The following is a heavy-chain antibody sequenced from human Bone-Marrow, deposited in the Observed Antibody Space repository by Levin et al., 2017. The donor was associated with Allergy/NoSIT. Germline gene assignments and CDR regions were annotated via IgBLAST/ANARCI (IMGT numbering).Heavy chain of an antibody. CDR3: AGKVAGAGRPLDY. J-gene: IGHJ4*02. D-gene: IGHD6-6*01. Sequence: GESLKISCAASGFTFSSYSMNWVRQAPGKGLEWVSVIGTRGDTYYADSVKGRFTISRDNFKNTLYLHMNNLRAEDTALYYCAGKVAGAGRPLDYWGQGTLVTVSS. V-gene: IGHV3-23*01. CDR1: GFTFSSYS. CDR2: IGTRGDT.